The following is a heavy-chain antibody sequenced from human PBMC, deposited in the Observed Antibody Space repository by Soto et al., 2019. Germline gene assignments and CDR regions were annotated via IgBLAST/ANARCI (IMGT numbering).Heavy chain of an antibody. CDR1: GYTFTSYG. CDR2: ISAYNGNT. V-gene: IGHV1-18*01. CDR3: ARDSESVGSSDWFDP. Sequence: GASVKVSFKASGYTFTSYGISWVRQAPGQGLEWMGWISAYNGNTNYAQKLQGRVTMTTDTSTSTAYMELRSLRSDDTAVYYCARDSESVGSSDWFDPWGQGTLVTVSS. D-gene: IGHD6-6*01. J-gene: IGHJ5*02.